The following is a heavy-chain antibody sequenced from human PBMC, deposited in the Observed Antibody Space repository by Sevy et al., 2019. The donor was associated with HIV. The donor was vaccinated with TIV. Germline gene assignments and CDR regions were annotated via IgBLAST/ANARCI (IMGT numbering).Heavy chain of an antibody. Sequence: GGSLRLSCAASGFTVSSNYMSWVRQAPGKGLEWVSVIYSGGSTYYADTVKGRFTVSRDNSKNTLYLQMNSLGAEDTAVYYCARGHYYDSSGYQTNAFDIWGQGTMVTVSS. J-gene: IGHJ3*02. CDR3: ARGHYYDSSGYQTNAFDI. V-gene: IGHV3-53*01. CDR1: GFTVSSNY. CDR2: IYSGGST. D-gene: IGHD3-22*01.